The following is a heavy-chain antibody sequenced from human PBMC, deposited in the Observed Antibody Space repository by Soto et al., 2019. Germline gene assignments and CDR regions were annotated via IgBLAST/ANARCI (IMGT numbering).Heavy chain of an antibody. V-gene: IGHV1-69*06. J-gene: IGHJ6*02. CDR1: GGTFSSYA. D-gene: IGHD3-9*01. Sequence: SVKVSCKASGGTFSSYAISWVRQAPGQGLEWMGGIIPIFGTANYAQKFQGRVTITADKSTSTAYMELSSLRSEDTAVYYCARRALTGYYRLGYYYGMDVWGQGTTVTVSS. CDR3: ARRALTGYYRLGYYYGMDV. CDR2: IIPIFGTA.